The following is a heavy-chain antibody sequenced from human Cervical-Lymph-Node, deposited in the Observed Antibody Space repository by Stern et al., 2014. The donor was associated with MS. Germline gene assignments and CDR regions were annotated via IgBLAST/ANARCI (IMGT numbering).Heavy chain of an antibody. CDR3: ASGTRSSWYFDF. J-gene: IGHJ4*02. CDR2: IIPNFETA. V-gene: IGHV1-69*01. D-gene: IGHD6-13*01. CDR1: GGTFSSDA. Sequence: QVQLVQSGAEVKKPGSSMKVSCKASGGTFSSDAIGWVRQAPGQGLEWMGGIIPNFETANYAQKFQGRVTITTDQSTKTAYLELSSLASGDTAMYFCASGTRSSWYFDFWGQGTLVTVST.